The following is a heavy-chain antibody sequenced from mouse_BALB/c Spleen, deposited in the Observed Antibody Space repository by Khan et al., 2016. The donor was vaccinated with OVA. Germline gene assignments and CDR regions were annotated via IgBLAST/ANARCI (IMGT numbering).Heavy chain of an antibody. J-gene: IGHJ4*01. CDR1: GYTFTNYG. CDR3: TRPPHFSYVLVY. CDR2: ISTYTGEP. V-gene: IGHV9-3-1*01. Sequence: QIQLVQSGPELKKPGETVKISCKASGYTFTNYGMNWVKQAPGKALKWMGWISTYTGEPTYADDFKGRFAFSLETSASTSYLQINNLKNEDTATXVCTRPPHFSYVLVYWGQGTSVTVSS.